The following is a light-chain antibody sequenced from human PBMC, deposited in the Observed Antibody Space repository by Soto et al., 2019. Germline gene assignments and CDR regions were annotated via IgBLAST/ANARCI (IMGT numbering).Light chain of an antibody. J-gene: IGLJ1*01. CDR1: SSDIGAYNH. Sequence: QSVLTQPASVSGSPGQSITISCSGSSSDIGAYNHVAWFQQFPGKTPKLVIYSVSDRPSGVSYRFSGSKSGNTASLTISGLQADDEADYYCISYTVSRSYVFGTGTKLNVL. CDR2: SVS. CDR3: ISYTVSRSYV. V-gene: IGLV2-14*01.